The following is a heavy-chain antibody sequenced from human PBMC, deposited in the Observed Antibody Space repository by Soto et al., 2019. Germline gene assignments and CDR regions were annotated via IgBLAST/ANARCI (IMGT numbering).Heavy chain of an antibody. CDR2: ISGSGGST. CDR1: GFTFSSYA. D-gene: IGHD3-3*01. CDR3: AKDCLRFLEWFGPMDV. Sequence: QAGGSLRLSCAASGFTFSSYAMSWVRQAPGKGLEWVSAISGSGGSTYYADSVKGRFTISRDNSKNTLYLQMNSLRAEDTAVYYCAKDCLRFLEWFGPMDVWGKGTTVTVSS. V-gene: IGHV3-23*01. J-gene: IGHJ6*03.